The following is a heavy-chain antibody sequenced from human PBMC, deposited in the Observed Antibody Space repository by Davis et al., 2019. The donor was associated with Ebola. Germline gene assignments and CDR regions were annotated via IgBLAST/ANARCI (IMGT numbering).Heavy chain of an antibody. V-gene: IGHV1-18*01. CDR1: GYTFTSYG. D-gene: IGHD2-2*01. CDR2: ISAYNGNT. CDR3: ARAGYCSSTSCRYYFDY. Sequence: AASVKVSCKASGYTFTSYGISWVRQAPGQGLEWMGWISAYNGNTNYAQKLQGRVTMTTDTSTSTAYMELRSLRSDDTAVYYCARAGYCSSTSCRYYFDYWGQGTLVTVSS. J-gene: IGHJ4*02.